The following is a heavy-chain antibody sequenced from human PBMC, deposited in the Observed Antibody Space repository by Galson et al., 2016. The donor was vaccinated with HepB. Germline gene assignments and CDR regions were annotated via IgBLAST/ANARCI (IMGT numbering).Heavy chain of an antibody. J-gene: IGHJ4*02. CDR1: GFTFSRYS. V-gene: IGHV3-48*04. D-gene: IGHD1-7*01. CDR2: ISSSSSTI. Sequence: SLRLSCAASGFTFSRYSMNWVRQPPGKGLEWISYISSSSSTIYYADSVKGRFTISRDNAKNSLYLQMNSLRAEDTAVYSCARAPYNWNYYFDYWGQGTLVTVSS. CDR3: ARAPYNWNYYFDY.